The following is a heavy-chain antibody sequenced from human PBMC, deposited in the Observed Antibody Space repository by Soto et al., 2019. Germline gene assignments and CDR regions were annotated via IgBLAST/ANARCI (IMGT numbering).Heavy chain of an antibody. CDR3: ARLRLALAAPFFYYYYYGMDV. J-gene: IGHJ6*02. Sequence: SETLSLTCTVSGGSISSSSYYWGWIRQPPGKGLEWIGSIYYSGSTYYNPSLKSRVTISVDTSKNQFSLKLSSVTAADTAVYYCARLRLALAAPFFYYYYYGMDVWGQGTKVTVSS. D-gene: IGHD3-3*02. V-gene: IGHV4-39*01. CDR1: GGSISSSSYY. CDR2: IYYSGST.